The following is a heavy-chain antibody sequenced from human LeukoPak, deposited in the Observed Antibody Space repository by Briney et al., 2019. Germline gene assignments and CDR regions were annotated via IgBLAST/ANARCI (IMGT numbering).Heavy chain of an antibody. CDR3: ASITYYDILTGYGWFDP. CDR1: GGSFSGYY. V-gene: IGHV4-34*01. CDR2: INHSGST. D-gene: IGHD3-9*01. J-gene: IGHJ5*02. Sequence: PSETLSLTCAVYGGSFSGYYWSWIRQPPGKGLEWIGEINHSGSTNYNPSLKSRVTISVDTSKNQFSLKLSSVTAADTAVYYCASITYYDILTGYGWFDPWGQGTLVTVSS.